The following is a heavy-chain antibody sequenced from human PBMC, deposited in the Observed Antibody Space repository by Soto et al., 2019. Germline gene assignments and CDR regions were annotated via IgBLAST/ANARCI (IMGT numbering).Heavy chain of an antibody. J-gene: IGHJ4*02. D-gene: IGHD1-26*01. Sequence: QVQLVQSGAEVKKPGASVKVSCKASGYTFTSYGISWVRQAPGQGLEWMGWISAYNGNTNYAQKLQGRVTTTTDTTTSTAYIELRSLRSDDKAVYYCARDLIEGATPPYHDDYWGQGPLVTISS. CDR2: ISAYNGNT. V-gene: IGHV1-18*01. CDR3: ARDLIEGATPPYHDDY. CDR1: GYTFTSYG.